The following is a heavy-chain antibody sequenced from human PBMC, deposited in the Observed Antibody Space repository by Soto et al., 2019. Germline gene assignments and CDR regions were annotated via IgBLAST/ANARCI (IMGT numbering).Heavy chain of an antibody. CDR3: ARDHITMVRRVIEYHGTDV. CDR1: GDSISSYY. J-gene: IGHJ6*02. V-gene: IGHV4-59*01. Sequence: PSETLSLTCTVSGDSISSYYWSWIRQPPGKGLEWIGYIYYTGSTHYSPSLKSRVTISVDTSKKQFSLRLKSVTAADTAVYYCARDHITMVRRVIEYHGTDVWGQGITVTVSS. CDR2: IYYTGST. D-gene: IGHD3-10*01.